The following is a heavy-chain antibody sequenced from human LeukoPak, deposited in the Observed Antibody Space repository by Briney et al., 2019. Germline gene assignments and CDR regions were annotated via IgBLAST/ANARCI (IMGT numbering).Heavy chain of an antibody. CDR2: IYTSGTT. V-gene: IGHV4-4*09. CDR3: ARGDPPYYMDV. CDR1: GGSISSYY. J-gene: IGHJ6*03. D-gene: IGHD3-16*01. Sequence: SETLSLTCTVSGGSISSYYWSWIRQPPGKGLEWIGYIYTSGTTKYNPSLESRVSISVDTSKNQFSLQLNSVTPEDTAVYYCARGDPPYYMDVWGKGATVTVSS.